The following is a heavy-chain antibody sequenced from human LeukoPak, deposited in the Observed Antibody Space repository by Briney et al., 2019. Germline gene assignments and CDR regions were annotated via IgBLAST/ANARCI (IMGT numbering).Heavy chain of an antibody. CDR3: ARSSEGRYYYDSSGYSYYYYYMDV. J-gene: IGHJ6*03. CDR2: IYTSGST. CDR1: GGSISSYY. Sequence: SETLSLTCTVSGGSISSYYWSWIRQPAGKGLEWIGRIYTSGSTNYNPSLKSRVTISVDTSKNQFSLKLTSVIAADTAVYYCARSSEGRYYYDSSGYSYYYYYMDVWGKGTTVTISS. D-gene: IGHD3-22*01. V-gene: IGHV4-4*07.